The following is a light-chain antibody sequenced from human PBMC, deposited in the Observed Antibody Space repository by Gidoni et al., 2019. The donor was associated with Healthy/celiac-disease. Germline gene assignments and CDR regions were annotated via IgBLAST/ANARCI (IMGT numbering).Light chain of an antibody. CDR1: QSVSSN. J-gene: IGKJ3*01. CDR2: GAS. V-gene: IGKV3-15*01. Sequence: EIVMTQPPATLSVSPGERATLSCRASQSVSSNLAWYQQKPGQAPRLLIYGASTRATGIPARFSGSGSRTEFTLTISRLQSEDFAVYYCQQYNNWLFTFGPGTKVDIK. CDR3: QQYNNWLFT.